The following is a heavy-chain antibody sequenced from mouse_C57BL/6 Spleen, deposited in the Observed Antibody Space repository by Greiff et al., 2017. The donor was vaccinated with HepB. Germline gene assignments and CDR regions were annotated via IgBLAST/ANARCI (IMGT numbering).Heavy chain of an antibody. Sequence: VQLQQSGPELVKPGASVKISCKASGYAFSSSWMNWVKQRPGKGLEWIGRIYTGDGDTNYNGKVKGKATLTADKSSSTAYMQLSSLTSEDSAVYFCASTGEGWFAYWGHRTLVTVSA. CDR3: ASTGEGWFAY. CDR2: IYTGDGDT. J-gene: IGHJ3*01. V-gene: IGHV1-82*01. CDR1: GYAFSSSW.